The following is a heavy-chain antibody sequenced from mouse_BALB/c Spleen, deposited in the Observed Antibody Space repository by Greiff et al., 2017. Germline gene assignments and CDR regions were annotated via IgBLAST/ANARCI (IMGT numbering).Heavy chain of an antibody. Sequence: QVQLKESGAELVKPGASVKLSCKASGYTFTSYYMYWVKQRPGQGLEWIGEINPSNGGTNFNEKFKSKATLTVDKSSSTAYMQLSSLTSEDSAVYYCTSGRDGYYAMDYWGQGTSVTVSS. CDR3: TSGRDGYYAMDY. CDR2: INPSNGGT. CDR1: GYTFTSYY. D-gene: IGHD3-3*01. V-gene: IGHV1S81*02. J-gene: IGHJ4*01.